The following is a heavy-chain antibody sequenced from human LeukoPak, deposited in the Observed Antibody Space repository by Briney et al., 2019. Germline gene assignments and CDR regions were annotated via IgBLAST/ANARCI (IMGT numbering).Heavy chain of an antibody. Sequence: GESLKISCKGSGYSFTSYWIGWVRQMPGKGLEWMGIIYPGDSDTRYSPSFQGQVTISADKSISTAYLQWSSLKASDTAIYYCARRDETLGYCSSTSCYSQAVDYWGQGTLVTVSS. CDR3: ARRDETLGYCSSTSCYSQAVDY. CDR1: GYSFTSYW. V-gene: IGHV5-51*01. J-gene: IGHJ4*02. D-gene: IGHD2-2*01. CDR2: IYPGDSDT.